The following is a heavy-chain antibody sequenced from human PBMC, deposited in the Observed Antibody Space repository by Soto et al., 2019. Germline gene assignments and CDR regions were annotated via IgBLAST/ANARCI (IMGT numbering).Heavy chain of an antibody. CDR3: ARKYSGHDSFDY. Sequence: QVQLAESGGDLVKPGGSLRLSCAASGFIFSDHYISWIRQAPGKGLEWVSYISTSSSYTNYADSVKGRFTISRDNAKNSLYLQMNSLRAEDTAVYYCARKYSGHDSFDYWGQGTLVTVSS. CDR2: ISTSSSYT. J-gene: IGHJ4*02. D-gene: IGHD5-12*01. CDR1: GFIFSDHY. V-gene: IGHV3-11*05.